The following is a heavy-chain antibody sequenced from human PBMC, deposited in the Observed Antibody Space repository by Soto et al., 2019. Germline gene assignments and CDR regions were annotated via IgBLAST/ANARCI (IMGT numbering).Heavy chain of an antibody. Sequence: ASVKVSCKASGYTFTSYYMHWVRQAPGQGLEWMGIINPSGGSTSYAQKFQGRVTMTRDTSTSTVYMELSSLRSEDTAVYYCARVASIAVAAYYYGMDVWGQGTTVTVSS. D-gene: IGHD6-19*01. V-gene: IGHV1-46*01. J-gene: IGHJ6*02. CDR2: INPSGGST. CDR3: ARVASIAVAAYYYGMDV. CDR1: GYTFTSYY.